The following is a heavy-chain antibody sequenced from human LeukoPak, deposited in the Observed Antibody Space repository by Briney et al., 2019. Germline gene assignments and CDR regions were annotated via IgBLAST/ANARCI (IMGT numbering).Heavy chain of an antibody. J-gene: IGHJ5*02. CDR1: GGSISSSSYY. Sequence: SETLSLTCTVSGGSISSSSYYWGWIRQPPGKGLEWIGSIYYSGSTYYNPPLKSRVTISVDTSKNQFSLKLSSVTAADTAVYYCARGRRVLGYNWFDPWGQGTLVTVSS. V-gene: IGHV4-39*07. CDR3: ARGRRVLGYNWFDP. D-gene: IGHD1-1*01. CDR2: IYYSGST.